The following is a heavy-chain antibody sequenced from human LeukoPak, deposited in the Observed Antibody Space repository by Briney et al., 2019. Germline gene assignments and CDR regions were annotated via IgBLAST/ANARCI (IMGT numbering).Heavy chain of an antibody. D-gene: IGHD6-13*01. J-gene: IGHJ4*02. CDR1: GYTFTSYY. Sequence: GASVKVSCTASGYTFTSYYMHWVRQAPGQGLEWMGIINPSGGSTSYAQKFQGRVTMTRDMSTSTVYMELSSLRSEDTAVYYCARLRGRYSSSWPFDYWGQGTLVTVSS. CDR2: INPSGGST. V-gene: IGHV1-46*01. CDR3: ARLRGRYSSSWPFDY.